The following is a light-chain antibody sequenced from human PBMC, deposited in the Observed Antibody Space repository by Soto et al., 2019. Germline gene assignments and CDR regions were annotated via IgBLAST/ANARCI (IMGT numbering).Light chain of an antibody. CDR1: QGISSE. CDR3: LHDFNYPLT. J-gene: IGKJ1*01. Sequence: AIQMTQSPSSLSASVGDRVIITCRASQGISSELAWYQQKPGTAPVLLIYDASTLQTGVPSRFSGSGSGTDFTLTISNLQPDDFATYYCLHDFNYPLTFGQGTKVEIK. V-gene: IGKV1-6*01. CDR2: DAS.